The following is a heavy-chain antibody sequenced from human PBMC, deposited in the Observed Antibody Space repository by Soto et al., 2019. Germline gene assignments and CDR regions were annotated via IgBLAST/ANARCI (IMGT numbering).Heavy chain of an antibody. J-gene: IGHJ6*02. CDR2: IYYSGST. D-gene: IGHD6-13*01. CDR1: GGSISSSSYY. V-gene: IGHV4-39*01. CDR3: ARKIAKNSSSWYYYYGMDV. Sequence: SETLSLTCTVPGGSISSSSYYWGWIRQPPGKGLEWIGSIYYSGSTYYNPSLKSRVTISVDTSKNQFSLKLSSVTAADTAVYYCARKIAKNSSSWYYYYGMDVWGQGTTVTVS.